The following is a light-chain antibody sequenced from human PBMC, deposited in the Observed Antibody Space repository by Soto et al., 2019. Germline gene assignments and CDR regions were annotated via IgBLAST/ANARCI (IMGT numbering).Light chain of an antibody. J-gene: IGKJ5*01. V-gene: IGKV3-20*01. Sequence: EIVLTQSPGTLSLSPGERATLSCRTSQSITSNFLAWYQKKPGQSPMLLIYGASRRAKGIPDRFSGSGSGTDFSLTISRLEPVDFAVYYCQQYGTSLSITFGQGTRLDI. CDR1: QSITSNF. CDR2: GAS. CDR3: QQYGTSLSIT.